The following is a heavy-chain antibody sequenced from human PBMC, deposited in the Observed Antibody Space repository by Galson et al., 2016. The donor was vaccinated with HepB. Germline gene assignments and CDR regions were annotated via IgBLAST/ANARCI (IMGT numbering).Heavy chain of an antibody. CDR1: GFSLSTYG. V-gene: IGHV3-48*04. J-gene: IGHJ4*02. CDR3: ARGYLNYFEH. Sequence: SLRLSCAASGFSLSTYGMNWVRQAPGKGLEWLSYITSDSLTIGHADSVKGRFNISRDNAKNSLYLQMNSLRAEDTASYYCARGYLNYFEHWGQGTLVTVSS. CDR2: ITSDSLTI. D-gene: IGHD2-15*01.